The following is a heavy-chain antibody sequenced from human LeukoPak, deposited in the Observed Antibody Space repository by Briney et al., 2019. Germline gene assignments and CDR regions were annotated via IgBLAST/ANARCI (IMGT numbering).Heavy chain of an antibody. J-gene: IGHJ4*02. V-gene: IGHV1-69*04. Sequence: SVKVSCKASGGTFSICAISRVRQAPGQGLEWMGRIIPILGIANYAQKFQGRVTITADKSTSTAYMELSSLRSEDTAVYYCARDLSYRDGYNLPFDYWGQGTLATVSS. CDR1: GGTFSICA. CDR3: ARDLSYRDGYNLPFDY. D-gene: IGHD5-24*01. CDR2: IIPILGIA.